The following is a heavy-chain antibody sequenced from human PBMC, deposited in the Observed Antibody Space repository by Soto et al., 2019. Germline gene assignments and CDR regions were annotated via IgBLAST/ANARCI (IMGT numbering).Heavy chain of an antibody. CDR2: ISPFNGNT. D-gene: IGHD3-22*01. CDR3: ARDQSFDRTYYSGIDV. CDR1: GYPFTHYG. V-gene: IGHV1-18*01. Sequence: ASVKVSCKSSGYPFTHYGITWIRQAPGQGIEWMGWISPFNGNTNYGQTLQGRVTLTTDTSTSTVYMELRSLRSDDTAVYYCARDQSFDRTYYSGIDVLGQVTTVTVSS. J-gene: IGHJ6*02.